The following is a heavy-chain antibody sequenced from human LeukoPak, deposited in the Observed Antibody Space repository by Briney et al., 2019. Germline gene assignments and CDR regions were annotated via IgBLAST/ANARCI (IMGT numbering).Heavy chain of an antibody. CDR1: GFTFDDYG. D-gene: IGHD6-13*01. Sequence: PGGSLRLSCAASGFTFDDYGMSWVRQAPGKGLEWVSGINWDGGSTAYADSVKGRFTISRDNAKNSLYLQMNSLRAEDTALYYCARVGYGRQQLGNSDYYYYYMDVWGKGTTVTVSS. CDR2: INWDGGST. V-gene: IGHV3-20*04. J-gene: IGHJ6*03. CDR3: ARVGYGRQQLGNSDYYYYYMDV.